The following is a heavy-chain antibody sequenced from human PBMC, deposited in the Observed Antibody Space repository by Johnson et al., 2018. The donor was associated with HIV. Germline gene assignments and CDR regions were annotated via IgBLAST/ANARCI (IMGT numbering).Heavy chain of an antibody. J-gene: IGHJ3*02. CDR2: ISYDGSIK. CDR1: GFTFSSYA. CDR3: ARDRCSSTSCIDAFDI. D-gene: IGHD2-2*01. V-gene: IGHV3-30*04. Sequence: QVQLVESGGGVVQPGRSLRLSCAASGFTFSSYAMHWVRQAPGKGLEWVAVISYDGSIKYYADSVKGRFTISRDNSKNTLYLQMNSQRAEDTAVYYWARDRCSSTSCIDAFDIWGQGTMVTVSS.